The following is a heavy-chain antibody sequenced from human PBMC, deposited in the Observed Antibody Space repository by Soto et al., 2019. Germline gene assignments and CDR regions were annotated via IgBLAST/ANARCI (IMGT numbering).Heavy chain of an antibody. Sequence: QVQLVESGGGVVQPGRSLRLSCVASGFTFSTYGMHWVRQAPGKGLEWVAVISYDGSHKSYGDSVKGRFTISRDNSKNTLYLQMNSLRAEDTAVYYCAKETVWEILEGYFEYWGQGTLVTVSS. CDR2: ISYDGSHK. V-gene: IGHV3-30*18. CDR3: AKETVWEILEGYFEY. D-gene: IGHD1-26*01. CDR1: GFTFSTYG. J-gene: IGHJ4*02.